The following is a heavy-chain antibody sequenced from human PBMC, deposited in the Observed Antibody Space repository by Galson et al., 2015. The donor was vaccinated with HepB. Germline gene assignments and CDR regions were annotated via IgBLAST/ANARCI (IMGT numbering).Heavy chain of an antibody. CDR3: ARSIVAAAGMVGARGYYFDY. D-gene: IGHD6-13*01. J-gene: IGHJ4*02. CDR2: IYPGDSDT. Sequence: QSGAEVKKPGESLKISCKGSGYSFTSYWIGWVRQMPGKDLEWMGIIYPGDSDTRYSPSFQGQVTISADKSISTAYLQWSSLEASDTAMYYCARSIVAAAGMVGARGYYFDYWGQGTLVTVSS. V-gene: IGHV5-51*03. CDR1: GYSFTSYW.